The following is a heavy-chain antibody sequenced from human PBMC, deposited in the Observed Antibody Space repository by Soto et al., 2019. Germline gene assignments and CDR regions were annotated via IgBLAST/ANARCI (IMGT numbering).Heavy chain of an antibody. CDR3: ARGGVPAAIEYNWFDP. D-gene: IGHD2-2*02. CDR1: GYTFTSYG. Sequence: GASVKVSCKASGYTFTSYGISWVRQAPGQGLEWMGWISAYNGNTNYAQELQGRVTMTTDTSTSTAYMELRSLRSDDTAVYYCARGGVPAAIEYNWFDPWGQGTLVTVSS. J-gene: IGHJ5*02. CDR2: ISAYNGNT. V-gene: IGHV1-18*04.